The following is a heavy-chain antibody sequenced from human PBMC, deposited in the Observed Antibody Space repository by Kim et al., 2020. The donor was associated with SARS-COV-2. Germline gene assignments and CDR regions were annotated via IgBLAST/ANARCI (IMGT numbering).Heavy chain of an antibody. J-gene: IGHJ6*02. D-gene: IGHD1-26*01. CDR1: GFTFDDYD. CDR2: ISWNSGSI. CDR3: AKGKSIVGASYYYGMDV. Sequence: GGSLRLSCAASGFTFDDYDMHWVRQAPGKGLEWVSGISWNSGSIGSAESVKGRSTISSDNAKNSLYLQMNSMRAEDTALYYCAKGKSIVGASYYYGMDVWGQGTTVAVPS. V-gene: IGHV3-9*01.